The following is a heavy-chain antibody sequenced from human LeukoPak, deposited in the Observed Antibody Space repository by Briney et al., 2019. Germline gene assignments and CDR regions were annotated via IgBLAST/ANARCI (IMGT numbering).Heavy chain of an antibody. Sequence: PSESLSLTCGVSGGSISSTNWWTWVRQPPGEGLEWIGEVHLSGRTNYNPSLESRVTMSVDMSENHISLKLTSVTAADTAVYYCAREGGPYRPLDYSGQGTLVTVSS. CDR1: GGSISSTNW. CDR3: AREGGPYRPLDY. V-gene: IGHV4-4*02. CDR2: VHLSGRT. J-gene: IGHJ4*02.